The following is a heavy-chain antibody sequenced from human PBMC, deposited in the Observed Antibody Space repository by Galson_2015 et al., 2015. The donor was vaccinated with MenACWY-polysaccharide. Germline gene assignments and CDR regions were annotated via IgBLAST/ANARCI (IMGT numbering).Heavy chain of an antibody. Sequence: SLRLSCAASGFAFSGYSLNWVRQTPGQGLEWVSYISASSSAIDYADSVKGRFTISRDNAKKSLYLQMNSLRDEDTAVYYCALYNWNDKGGDLDIWGRGTMVTVSS. D-gene: IGHD1-1*01. J-gene: IGHJ3*02. CDR2: ISASSSAI. V-gene: IGHV3-48*02. CDR1: GFAFSGYS. CDR3: ALYNWNDKGGDLDI.